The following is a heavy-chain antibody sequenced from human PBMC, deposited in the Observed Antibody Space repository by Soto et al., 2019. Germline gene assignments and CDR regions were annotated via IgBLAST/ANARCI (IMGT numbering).Heavy chain of an antibody. Sequence: SETLSLTCTVSGGSISSGGYYWSWIRQHPGKGLEWIGYIYYSGSTYYNPSLKSRVTISVDTSKNQFSLKLSSVTAADTAVYYCARDRYRWYFDYWGQGTLVTVSS. D-gene: IGHD1-1*01. CDR1: GGSISSGGYY. CDR2: IYYSGST. J-gene: IGHJ4*02. V-gene: IGHV4-31*03. CDR3: ARDRYRWYFDY.